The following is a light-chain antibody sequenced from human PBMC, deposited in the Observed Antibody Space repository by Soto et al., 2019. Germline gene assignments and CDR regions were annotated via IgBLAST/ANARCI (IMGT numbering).Light chain of an antibody. CDR1: QGISSA. CDR3: QQFNSYFLT. CDR2: DAP. Sequence: AIQLTQSPSSLSASVGDRVTITCRASQGISSALAWYQQKPGKAPKLLNYDAPSLESGVPSKFSGSGFGTDFTLTFSSLQPEDFATYYCQQFNSYFLTFGGGTKVDIK. J-gene: IGKJ4*01. V-gene: IGKV1-13*02.